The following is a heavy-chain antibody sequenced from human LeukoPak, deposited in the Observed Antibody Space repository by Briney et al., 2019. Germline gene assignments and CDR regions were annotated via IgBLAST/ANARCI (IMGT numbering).Heavy chain of an antibody. CDR3: ARAEGLLWFGESLLFDY. CDR1: GFTFSSYW. D-gene: IGHD3-10*01. V-gene: IGHV3-7*02. CDR2: IKQDGSEK. Sequence: PGGSLRLSCAASGFTFSSYWMSWVRQAPGKGLEWVANIKQDGSEKYYVDSVKGRFTISRDNAKNSLYLQMNSLRAEDTAVYYCARAEGLLWFGESLLFDYWGQGTLVTVSS. J-gene: IGHJ4*02.